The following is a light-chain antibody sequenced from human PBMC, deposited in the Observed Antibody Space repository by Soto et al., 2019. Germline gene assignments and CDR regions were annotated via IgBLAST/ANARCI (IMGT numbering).Light chain of an antibody. CDR1: SSDIGAYDY. J-gene: IGLJ1*01. V-gene: IGLV2-14*01. Sequence: QSVLAQPASLSVSPGQSITISCTGTSSDIGAYDYVSWFQQHPGKAPKLMISEVNNRPSGVSNRFSGSKSGNTASLTISGLQAEDEAHYYCSSYAGTNTFLFGTGTKVTVL. CDR3: SSYAGTNTFL. CDR2: EVN.